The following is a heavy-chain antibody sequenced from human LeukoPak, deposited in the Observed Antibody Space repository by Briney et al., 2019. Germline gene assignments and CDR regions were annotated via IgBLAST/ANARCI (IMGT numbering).Heavy chain of an antibody. CDR3: ARGLVVADAFDI. CDR1: GFTFSSYA. Sequence: GGSLRLSCAASGFTFSSYAMSWVRQAPGKGLEWVSAISGSGGSTYYADSVKGRFTISRDNSKNTLYLQMNSLRAEDTAVYYCARGLVVADAFDIWGQGTVVTVSS. J-gene: IGHJ3*02. D-gene: IGHD3-22*01. CDR2: ISGSGGST. V-gene: IGHV3-23*01.